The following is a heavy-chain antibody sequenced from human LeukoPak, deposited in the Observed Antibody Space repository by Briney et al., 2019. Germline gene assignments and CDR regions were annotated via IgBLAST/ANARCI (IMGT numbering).Heavy chain of an antibody. D-gene: IGHD5-24*01. V-gene: IGHV1-69*05. CDR2: IIPIFGTA. CDR3: ARGEVEMATITYLDH. J-gene: IGHJ4*02. CDR1: GGTFSSYA. Sequence: GASVKVSCKASGGTFSSYAISWVRQAPGQGLEWMGGIIPIFGTANYAQKFQGRVTITTDESTSTAYMELSSLRSEDTAVCYCARGEVEMATITYLDHWGQGTLVTVSS.